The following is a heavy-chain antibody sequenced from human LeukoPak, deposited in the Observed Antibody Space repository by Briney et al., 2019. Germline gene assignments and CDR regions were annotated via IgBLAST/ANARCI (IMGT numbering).Heavy chain of an antibody. CDR1: SYTLTNYG. CDR3: ARSGSSWYYGY. CDR2: ISAYNGNT. V-gene: IGHV1-18*01. J-gene: IGHJ4*02. D-gene: IGHD6-13*01. Sequence: ASVKVSCKASSYTLTNYGISWLRQAPGQGLEWMGWISAYNGNTNYAQNLQGRVTMTTDTSTNTAYMELRSLRSDDTAVYYCARSGSSWYYGYWGQGTLVTVSS.